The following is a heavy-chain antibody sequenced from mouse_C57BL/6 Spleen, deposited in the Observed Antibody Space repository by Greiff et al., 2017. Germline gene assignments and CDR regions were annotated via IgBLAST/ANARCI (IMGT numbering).Heavy chain of an antibody. CDR1: GYTFTDHT. J-gene: IGHJ2*01. CDR3: ARESTMVTTEYYFDY. D-gene: IGHD2-2*01. Sequence: VHLVESDAELVKPGASVKISCKVSGYTFTDHTIHWMKQRPEQGLEWIGYIYPRDGSTKYNEKFKGKATLTADKSSSTAYMQLNSLTSEDSAVYFCARESTMVTTEYYFDYWGQGTTLTVSS. V-gene: IGHV1-78*01. CDR2: IYPRDGST.